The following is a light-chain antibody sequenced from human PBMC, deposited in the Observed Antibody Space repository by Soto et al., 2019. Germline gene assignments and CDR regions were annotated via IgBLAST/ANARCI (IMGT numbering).Light chain of an antibody. J-gene: IGKJ4*01. CDR1: QSVLYSSNNKNY. CDR3: QQYYSTPLT. Sequence: DIVMTQSPDSLAVSLGERATINCKSSQSVLYSSNNKNYLAWYQQKPGQPPKLLIYWASTRESGVPDRFSGGGSGTDFTLTISSRQAEDVAVYYCQQYYSTPLTCGGGTKVEIK. CDR2: WAS. V-gene: IGKV4-1*01.